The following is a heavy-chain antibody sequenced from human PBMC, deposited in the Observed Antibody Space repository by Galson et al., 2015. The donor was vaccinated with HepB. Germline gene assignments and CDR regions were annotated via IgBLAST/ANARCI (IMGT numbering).Heavy chain of an antibody. CDR2: IFSNDEQ. D-gene: IGHD2-21*02. V-gene: IGHV2-26*01. CDR3: ARIEDGSGLLGAFDL. Sequence: LVKPTQTLTLTCTVSGFSLNNDRVGVSWVRQPPGKALEWLAHIFSNDEQSYSTSLKRRLNISKDTSKSHVALTMTNMDPVDTATYYCARIEDGSGLLGAFDLWGQGTMVTVSS. CDR1: GFSLNNDRVG. J-gene: IGHJ3*01.